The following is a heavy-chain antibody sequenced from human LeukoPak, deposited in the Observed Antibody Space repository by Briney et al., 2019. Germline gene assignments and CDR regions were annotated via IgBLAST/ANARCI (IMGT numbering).Heavy chain of an antibody. CDR2: ISSSGSTI. J-gene: IGHJ6*02. D-gene: IGHD6-25*01. Sequence: GGSPRLSCAASGFTFSDYYMSWIRQAPGKGLEWVSYISSSGSTIYYADSVKGRFTISRDNAKNSLYLQMNSLRAEDTAVYYCASSVEMYYGMDVWGQGTTVTVSS. CDR1: GFTFSDYY. V-gene: IGHV3-11*01. CDR3: ASSVEMYYGMDV.